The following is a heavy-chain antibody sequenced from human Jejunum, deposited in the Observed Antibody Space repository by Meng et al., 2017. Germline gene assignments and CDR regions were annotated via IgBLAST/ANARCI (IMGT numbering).Heavy chain of an antibody. CDR1: GGSVSSACYY. CDR3: ARDRPTPDFLAVAGTFDY. V-gene: IGHV4-31*03. J-gene: IGHJ4*02. Sequence: QVQLQESGPGLGKPPQSLSLTCTVSGGSVSSACYYWSWIRQLPGKGLEWIGYIYYSGTAYYNPSLKSRATISLDTSENQFSLKLSFVLAADTAVYYCARDRPTPDFLAVAGTFDYWGQGILVTVSS. D-gene: IGHD6-19*01. CDR2: IYYSGTA.